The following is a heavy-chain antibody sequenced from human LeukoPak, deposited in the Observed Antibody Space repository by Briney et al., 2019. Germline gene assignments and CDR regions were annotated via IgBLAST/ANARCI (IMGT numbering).Heavy chain of an antibody. CDR1: GFTFTAYG. CDR2: IRFDGSDK. V-gene: IGHV3-30*02. Sequence: GGSLRLSCAASGFTFTAYGMHWVRQAPGKGLEWVAFIRFDGSDKYYADSVKGRFTISGDNSKNTLYLQMNSLRAEDTAVYYCAKDAGLYYASGSYYLDYWGQGALVSVS. J-gene: IGHJ4*02. D-gene: IGHD3-10*01. CDR3: AKDAGLYYASGSYYLDY.